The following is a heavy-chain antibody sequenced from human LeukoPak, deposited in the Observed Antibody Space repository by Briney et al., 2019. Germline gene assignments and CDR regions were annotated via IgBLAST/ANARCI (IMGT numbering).Heavy chain of an antibody. Sequence: KPSETLSLTCAVYGGSFSGYYWSWIRQPPGKGLEWIGEINHSGSTNYNPSLKSRVTISVDTSKNQFSLKLSSVTAADTALYYCARGGGSGWTDYWGQGTLITVSS. CDR1: GGSFSGYY. CDR3: ARGGGSGWTDY. J-gene: IGHJ4*02. CDR2: INHSGST. D-gene: IGHD6-19*01. V-gene: IGHV4-34*01.